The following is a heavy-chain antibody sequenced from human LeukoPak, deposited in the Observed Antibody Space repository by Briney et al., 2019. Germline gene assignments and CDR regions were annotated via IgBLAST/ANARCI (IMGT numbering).Heavy chain of an antibody. J-gene: IGHJ4*02. V-gene: IGHV3-7*01. Sequence: PGGSLRLSCAASGFTFSSYWMSWVRQAPGKGLEWVANIRQDGSEKYYVDSVKGRFTISRDNAKNSLYLQMNSLRAGDTAVYYCARVQSPWYSSGWYRYFDYGGQGTLVTVSS. CDR3: ARVQSPWYSSGWYRYFDY. CDR1: GFTFSSYW. CDR2: IRQDGSEK. D-gene: IGHD6-19*01.